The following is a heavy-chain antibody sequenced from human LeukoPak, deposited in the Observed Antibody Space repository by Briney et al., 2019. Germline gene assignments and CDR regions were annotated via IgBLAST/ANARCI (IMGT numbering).Heavy chain of an antibody. CDR3: AGSIAARYYYYYMDV. J-gene: IGHJ6*03. D-gene: IGHD6-6*01. CDR1: GFTFDDYG. Sequence: GGSLRLSCAASGFTFDDYGMSWVRQAPGKGLEWVSGINWNGGSTGYADSVKGRFTISRDNAKNSLYLQMNSLRAEDTALYYCAGSIAARYYYYYMDVWGKGTTVTVAS. CDR2: INWNGGST. V-gene: IGHV3-20*04.